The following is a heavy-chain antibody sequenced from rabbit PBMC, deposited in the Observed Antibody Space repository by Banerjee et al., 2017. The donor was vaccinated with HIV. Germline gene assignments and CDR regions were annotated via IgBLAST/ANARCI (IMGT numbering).Heavy chain of an antibody. D-gene: IGHD6-1*01. Sequence: QEQLVESGGGLVQPGGSLKLSCKASGFSLNSYAMSWVRQAPGKGLEWIGYIDPIFGSTYYASGVNGRFTFPSHNAQNTLYLQLNSLTAADTATYFCARGAGDTYASRYFNLWGQGTLVTVS. CDR2: IDPIFGST. CDR1: GFSLNSYA. J-gene: IGHJ4*01. V-gene: IGHV1S8*01. CDR3: ARGAGDTYASRYFNL.